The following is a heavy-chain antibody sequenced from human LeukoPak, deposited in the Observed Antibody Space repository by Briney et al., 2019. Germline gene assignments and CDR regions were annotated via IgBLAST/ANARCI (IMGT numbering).Heavy chain of an antibody. CDR1: GFTFSLYA. Sequence: PGGSLRLSCAASGFTFSLYAMHWVRQAPGKRLEWVAFTRFDGSNKYYADSVKGRFTISRDNSKNTLYLQMNSLRAEDTAVYFCAKSTTVGATVDAFDFWGQGTMVTVSS. D-gene: IGHD1-26*01. V-gene: IGHV3-30*02. J-gene: IGHJ3*01. CDR3: AKSTTVGATVDAFDF. CDR2: TRFDGSNK.